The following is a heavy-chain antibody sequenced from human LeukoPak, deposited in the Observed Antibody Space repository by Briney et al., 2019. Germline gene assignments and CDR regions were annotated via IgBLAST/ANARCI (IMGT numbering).Heavy chain of an antibody. J-gene: IGHJ4*02. Sequence: GGSLRLSCAASGFTFSDYYMSWIRQAPGKGLEWVSHISSSGTYTNHADSVKGRFTISRDNAKNSLYLQMNTLRAEDTAVYYCARRGTSSLGMYYFDSWGQGILVTVSS. V-gene: IGHV3-11*03. CDR1: GFTFSDYY. D-gene: IGHD3-16*01. CDR3: ARRGTSSLGMYYFDS. CDR2: ISSSGTYT.